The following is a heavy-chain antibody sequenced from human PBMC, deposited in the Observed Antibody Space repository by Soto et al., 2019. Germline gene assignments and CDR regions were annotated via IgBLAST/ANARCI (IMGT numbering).Heavy chain of an antibody. CDR3: ARSSRTTYYDFWSGPPYYYYGMDV. J-gene: IGHJ6*02. D-gene: IGHD3-3*01. CDR1: GSTFSSYA. CDR2: IIPIFGTA. Sequence: SVKVSCKASGSTFSSYAISWVRQAPGQGLEWMGGIIPIFGTANYAQKFQGRVTITADESTSTAYMELSSLRSEDTAVYYCARSSRTTYYDFWSGPPYYYYGMDVWGQGTTVTVSS. V-gene: IGHV1-69*13.